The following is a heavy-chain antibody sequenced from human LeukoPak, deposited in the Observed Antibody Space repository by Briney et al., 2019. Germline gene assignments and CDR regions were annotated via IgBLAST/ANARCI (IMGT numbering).Heavy chain of an antibody. CDR3: VKGKGIAVTSLDY. J-gene: IGHJ4*02. CDR2: ISSNGGST. CDR1: GFIFSNYA. D-gene: IGHD6-19*01. Sequence: PGGSLRLSCSASGFIFSNYAVHWVRQAPGKGLEYVSAISSNGGSTYYADSVKGRFTISRDNSKNTLYLQMSSLRAEDTAVYYCVKGKGIAVTSLDYWGQGTLVTVSS. V-gene: IGHV3-64D*06.